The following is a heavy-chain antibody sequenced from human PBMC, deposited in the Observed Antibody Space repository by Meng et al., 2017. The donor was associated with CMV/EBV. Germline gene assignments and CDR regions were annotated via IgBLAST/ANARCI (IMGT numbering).Heavy chain of an antibody. CDR1: GGTFSCYA. D-gene: IGHD3-10*01. J-gene: IGHJ6*02. CDR2: IIPILGIA. CDR3: ARKGFYYGSGGSQYYYYYGMDV. V-gene: IGHV1-69*10. Sequence: SSVKVSCKASGGTFSCYAISWVRQAPGQGLEWMGGIIPILGIANYAQKFQGRVTITADKSTSTAYMELSSLRSEDTAVYYCARKGFYYGSGGSQYYYYYGMDVWGQGTTVTVSS.